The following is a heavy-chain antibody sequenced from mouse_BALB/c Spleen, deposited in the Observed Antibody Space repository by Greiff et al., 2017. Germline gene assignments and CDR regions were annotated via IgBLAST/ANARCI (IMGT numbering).Heavy chain of an antibody. CDR3: ANYRSSPWFAY. Sequence: EVQLQQSGPDLVKPSQSLSLTCTVTGYSITSGYSWHWIRPFPGNKLEWMGYIHYSGSTNYNPSLKSRISITRDTSKNQFFLQLNSVTTEDTATYYCANYRSSPWFAYWGQGTLVTVSA. V-gene: IGHV3-1*02. D-gene: IGHD1-1*01. CDR1: GYSITSGYS. J-gene: IGHJ3*01. CDR2: IHYSGST.